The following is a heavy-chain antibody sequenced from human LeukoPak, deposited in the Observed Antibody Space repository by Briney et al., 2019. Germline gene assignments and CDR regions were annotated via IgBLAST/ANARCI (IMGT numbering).Heavy chain of an antibody. CDR2: IYYSGST. Sequence: PSETLSLTCTVSGGSISSGDYYWSWIRQPPGKGLEWIGYIYYSGSTYYNPSLKSRVTISVDTSNNQFSLKLSSVTAADTAVYYCAREVPATATPNWFDPWGQGTLVTVSS. D-gene: IGHD2-15*01. CDR1: GGSISSGDYY. CDR3: AREVPATATPNWFDP. V-gene: IGHV4-30-4*01. J-gene: IGHJ5*02.